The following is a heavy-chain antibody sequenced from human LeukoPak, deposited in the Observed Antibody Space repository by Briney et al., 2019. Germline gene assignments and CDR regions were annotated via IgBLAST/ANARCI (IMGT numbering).Heavy chain of an antibody. CDR3: ARFYYGSGSYSPLR. V-gene: IGHV4-61*02. J-gene: IGHJ4*02. D-gene: IGHD3-10*01. CDR2: IYTSGST. CDR1: GGSISSGSYY. Sequence: PSQTLSLTCTVSGGSISSGSYYWSWIRQPAGKGLEWIGRIYTSGSTNYNPSLKSRVTISVDTSKNQFSLKLSSVTAADTAVYYCARFYYGSGSYSPLRWGQGTLVTVSP.